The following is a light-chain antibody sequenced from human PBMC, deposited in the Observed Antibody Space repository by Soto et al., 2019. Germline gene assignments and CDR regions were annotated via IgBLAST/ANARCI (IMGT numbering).Light chain of an antibody. CDR1: QSVRAY. V-gene: IGKV3-11*01. CDR2: DAS. Sequence: IVLTQSPDTLSLSPGERATLSCRASQSVRAYLAWYQQKPGQAPRLLIYDASNRATGIPARFSGSGSGTDFTLTISSLEPEAFAVSYCQQRSSWPLTFGVGTKVDIK. J-gene: IGKJ4*01. CDR3: QQRSSWPLT.